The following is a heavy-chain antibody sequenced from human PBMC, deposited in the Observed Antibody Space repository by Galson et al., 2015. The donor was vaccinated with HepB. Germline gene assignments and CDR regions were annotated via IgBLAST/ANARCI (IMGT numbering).Heavy chain of an antibody. J-gene: IGHJ6*03. Sequence: SVKVSCKASGYTFTSYHMHWVRQAPGQGLEWMGIINPSGGSTSYAQKFQGRVTMTRDTSTSTVYMELSSLRSEDTAVYYCARDYGDYVFYYYMDVWGKGTTVTVSS. CDR1: GYTFTSYH. CDR3: ARDYGDYVFYYYMDV. D-gene: IGHD4-17*01. V-gene: IGHV1-46*01. CDR2: INPSGGST.